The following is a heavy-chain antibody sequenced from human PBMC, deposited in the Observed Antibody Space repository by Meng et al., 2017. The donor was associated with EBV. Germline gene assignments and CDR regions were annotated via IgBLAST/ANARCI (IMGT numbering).Heavy chain of an antibody. CDR2: LIPMSGAP. Sequence: VQLEQSGGEVKKPGSSVKVSCRTSGGTFRSDAVSWVRQAPGQGLEWMGGLIPMSGAPHYAQKFQDRVTIIADESTSTHSMELNNLRFEDTAMYYCASESGRGFTPDYWGQGTLVTVSS. V-gene: IGHV1-69*01. D-gene: IGHD3-10*01. CDR3: ASESGRGFTPDY. J-gene: IGHJ4*02. CDR1: GGTFRSDA.